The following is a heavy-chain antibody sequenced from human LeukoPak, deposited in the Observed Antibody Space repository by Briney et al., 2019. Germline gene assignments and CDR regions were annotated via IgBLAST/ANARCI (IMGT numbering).Heavy chain of an antibody. V-gene: IGHV3-7*01. CDR1: GFTFSSLW. Sequence: GSLRLSCAASGFTFSSLWMSWVRQAPGRGPEWVANINQDGGTTYYVASVKGRFTISRDNAKNSLSLQMSSLRAEDTAVYYCTKDRQGPNQYHMDVWGKGTTVTVSS. CDR3: TKDRQGPNQYHMDV. CDR2: INQDGGTT. J-gene: IGHJ6*03.